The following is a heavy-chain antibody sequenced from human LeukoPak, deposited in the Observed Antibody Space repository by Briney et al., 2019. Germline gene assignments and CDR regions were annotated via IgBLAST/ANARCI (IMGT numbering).Heavy chain of an antibody. CDR2: ISGSGGTI. D-gene: IGHD6-19*01. CDR1: GFTFSDYY. V-gene: IGHV3-11*01. J-gene: IGHJ5*02. CDR3: ASALFSGWFNNWFDP. Sequence: PGGSLRLSCAASGFTFSDYYMSWIRQAPGKGLEWVSHISGSGGTINYADSVKGRFTISRDNAKNSLYLQMNSLRAEDTAVYYCASALFSGWFNNWFDPWGQGTLVTVSS.